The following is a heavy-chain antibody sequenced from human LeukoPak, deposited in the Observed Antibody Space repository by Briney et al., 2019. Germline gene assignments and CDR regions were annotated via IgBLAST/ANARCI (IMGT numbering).Heavy chain of an antibody. CDR3: ARESTMVTPGF. D-gene: IGHD4/OR15-4a*01. J-gene: IGHJ4*02. V-gene: IGHV3-7*01. CDR2: MNQDGSDI. Sequence: PGGSLRLSCAASGFAFGDDWMDWVRQAPGKGLEWVANMNQDGSDINYVDSAKGRFTISRDNAKNSLYLQMSSLRAEDTAVYYCARESTMVTPGFWGQGTLVTVSS. CDR1: GFAFGDDW.